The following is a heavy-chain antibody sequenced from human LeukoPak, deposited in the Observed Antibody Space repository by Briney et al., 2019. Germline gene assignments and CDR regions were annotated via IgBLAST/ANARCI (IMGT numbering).Heavy chain of an antibody. J-gene: IGHJ3*02. D-gene: IGHD3-22*01. CDR3: ARARYYYDSSGLSDAFDI. CDR1: GGSISSSSYY. Sequence: SETLSLTCTVSGGSISSSSYYWGWIRQPPGQGLEWIGSIYYSGSTYYNPSLKSRVTISVDTSKNQFSLKLSSVTAADTAVYYCARARYYYDSSGLSDAFDIWGQGTMVTVSS. V-gene: IGHV4-39*01. CDR2: IYYSGST.